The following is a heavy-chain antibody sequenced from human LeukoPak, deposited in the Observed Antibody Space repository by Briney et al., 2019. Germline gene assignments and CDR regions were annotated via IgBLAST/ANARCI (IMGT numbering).Heavy chain of an antibody. D-gene: IGHD2-2*01. Sequence: ETLSLTCTVSGYSISSGYYWGWIRQPPGKGLEWIGSIYYSGSTYYNPSLKSRVTISVDTSKNQFSLKLSSVTAADTAVYYCANQYQLRFDYWGQGTLVTVSS. CDR3: ANQYQLRFDY. CDR1: GYSISSGYY. CDR2: IYYSGST. V-gene: IGHV4-38-2*02. J-gene: IGHJ4*02.